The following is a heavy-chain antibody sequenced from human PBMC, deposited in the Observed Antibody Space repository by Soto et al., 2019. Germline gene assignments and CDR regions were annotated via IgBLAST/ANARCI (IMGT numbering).Heavy chain of an antibody. CDR2: IIPVFDTV. J-gene: IGHJ4*02. Sequence: QEQLVQSGAEVKKSGSSVKVSCKDTGGLFSSYAVSWVRQAPGQGLEWMGGIIPVFDTVYYAKKFQGRVTINADDSTNTAYMELSSLRSEATAMYYCAGSGSGYVWINEFWVQGTLVTVSS. CDR3: AGSGSGYVWINEF. CDR1: GGLFSSYA. D-gene: IGHD3-3*01. V-gene: IGHV1-69*01.